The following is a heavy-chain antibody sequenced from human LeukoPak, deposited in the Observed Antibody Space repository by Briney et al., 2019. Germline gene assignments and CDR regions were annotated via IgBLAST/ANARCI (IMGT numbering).Heavy chain of an antibody. CDR3: ARSPRNIVVVPAAPDY. CDR2: FSRSSSTL. CDR1: GFTFSIYS. V-gene: IGHV3-48*02. Sequence: GGSLRLSCVASGFTFSIYSMNWVRQAPGKELEWVSYFSRSSSTLYYADSVRGRFTISRDNDKNSLYLQMNSLRDADTAVYYCARSPRNIVVVPAAPDYWGQGTLVTVSS. J-gene: IGHJ4*02. D-gene: IGHD2-2*01.